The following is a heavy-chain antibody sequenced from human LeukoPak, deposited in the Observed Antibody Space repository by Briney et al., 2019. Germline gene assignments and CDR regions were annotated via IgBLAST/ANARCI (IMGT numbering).Heavy chain of an antibody. CDR3: ASVPMVRGDPDY. CDR1: GGTFSSYA. Sequence: SVKVSCKASGGTFSSYAISWVRQAPGQGLEWMGGIIPIFGTANYAQKFQGRVTITADESTSTAYMELSSLRSEDTAVYYCASVPMVRGDPDYWGQGTLVTVSS. J-gene: IGHJ4*02. D-gene: IGHD3-10*01. CDR2: IIPIFGTA. V-gene: IGHV1-69*13.